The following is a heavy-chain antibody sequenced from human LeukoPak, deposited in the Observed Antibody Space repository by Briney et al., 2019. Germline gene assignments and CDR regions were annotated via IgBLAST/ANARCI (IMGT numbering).Heavy chain of an antibody. CDR3: ARGRYNSGWSGWFDP. CDR1: GFTFSSYS. D-gene: IGHD6-19*01. J-gene: IGHJ5*02. Sequence: GGSLRLSCAASGFTFSSYSMNWVRQAPGKGLEWVSSISSSSSSIYYADSVKSRFTVSRDNAKNSLYLQMNSLRAEDTAVYYCARGRYNSGWSGWFDPWGQGTLVTVSS. V-gene: IGHV3-21*01. CDR2: ISSSSSSI.